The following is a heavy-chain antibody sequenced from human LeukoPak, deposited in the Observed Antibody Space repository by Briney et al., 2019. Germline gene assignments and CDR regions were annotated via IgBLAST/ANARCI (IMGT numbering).Heavy chain of an antibody. CDR2: ISAYNGNT. Sequence: ASVKVSCKASGYTFTSYGISWVRQAPGQGLEWMGWISAYNGNTNYAQKLQGRVTMTTDTSTSTAYMELRSLRSEDTAVYYCARLVFYYDSSGYYYGRYGMDVWGQGTTVTVSS. J-gene: IGHJ6*02. CDR1: GYTFTSYG. D-gene: IGHD3-22*01. CDR3: ARLVFYYDSSGYYYGRYGMDV. V-gene: IGHV1-18*01.